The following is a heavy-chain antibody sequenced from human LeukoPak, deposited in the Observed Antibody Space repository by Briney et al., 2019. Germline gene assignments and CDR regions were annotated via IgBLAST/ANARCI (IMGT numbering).Heavy chain of an antibody. V-gene: IGHV3-23*01. CDR3: AKSRVVDRRGYFDY. CDR1: GFTFNIYP. Sequence: GDSLRLSCVASGFTFNIYPMTWVRQSPEKGLEWVSTIGTGGDTYYADSVRGRFTISRDDSKNTLYLQMHSLGAEDTAVYYCAKSRVVDRRGYFDYWGQGTLVTVSS. CDR2: IGTGGDT. D-gene: IGHD2-15*01. J-gene: IGHJ4*02.